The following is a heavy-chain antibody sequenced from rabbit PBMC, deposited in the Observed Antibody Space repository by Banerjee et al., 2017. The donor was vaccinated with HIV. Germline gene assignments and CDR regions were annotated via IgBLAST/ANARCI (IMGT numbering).Heavy chain of an antibody. CDR2: IYTGDSND. V-gene: IGHV1S40*01. D-gene: IGHD8-1*01. CDR3: TRSSAGSSGYTIARLDL. CDR1: GFSFSSSYY. Sequence: QSLEESGGDLVKPGASLTLTCTASGFSFSSSYYMCWVRQAPGKGLEWIGCIYTGDSNDYYASWAKGRFTISKTSSTPVTLQMTSLTAADTATYFCTRSSAGSSGYTIARLDLRGPGTLVTVS. J-gene: IGHJ3*01.